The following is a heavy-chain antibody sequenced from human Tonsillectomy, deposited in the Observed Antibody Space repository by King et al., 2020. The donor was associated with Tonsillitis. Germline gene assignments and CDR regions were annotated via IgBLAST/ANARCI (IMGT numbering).Heavy chain of an antibody. CDR2: VSYSGSN. V-gene: IGHV4-39*01. Sequence: QLQESGPGLVKPSETLSLTCTVSGVSITTTNYFWAWIRQPPGKGLEWIGFVSYSGSNYYNPSLKSRVTISMDTSNNQFSLRLSAVTATDTAVYYCARQISETSNSDYWGQGTLVTVSS. J-gene: IGHJ4*02. CDR1: GVSITTTNYF. CDR3: ARQISETSNSDY. D-gene: IGHD1-26*01.